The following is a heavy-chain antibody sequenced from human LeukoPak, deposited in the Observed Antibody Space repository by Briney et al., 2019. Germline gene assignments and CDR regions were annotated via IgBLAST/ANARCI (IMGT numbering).Heavy chain of an antibody. CDR1: GYTFTSYG. Sequence: ASVKVSCKASGYTFTSYGISWVRQAPGQGLEWMGWISAYNGNTNYAQKFQGRVTMTTDTSTSTAYMELRSLRSDDTAMYYCAREKSSGWYGGSAFDIWGQGTMVTVSS. J-gene: IGHJ3*02. D-gene: IGHD6-19*01. V-gene: IGHV1-18*01. CDR2: ISAYNGNT. CDR3: AREKSSGWYGGSAFDI.